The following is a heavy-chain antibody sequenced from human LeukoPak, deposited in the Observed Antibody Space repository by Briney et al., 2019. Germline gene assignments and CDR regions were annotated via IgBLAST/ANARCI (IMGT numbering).Heavy chain of an antibody. V-gene: IGHV4-39*01. CDR2: IYYSGST. CDR1: GGSISSSGYY. CDR3: ARLSGTYYNGYFDC. J-gene: IGHJ4*02. Sequence: PSETLSLTCTVSGGSISSSGYYWGWIRQPPGKGLEWIGSIYYSGSTYYNPSLKSRVTMSEDTSKNQFSLKLSSVTAADTAGYYCARLSGTYYNGYFDCWGQGTLVTVSS. D-gene: IGHD1-26*01.